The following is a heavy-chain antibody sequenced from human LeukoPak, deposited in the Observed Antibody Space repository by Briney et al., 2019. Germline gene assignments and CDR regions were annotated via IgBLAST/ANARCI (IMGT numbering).Heavy chain of an antibody. CDR3: AKLRNRGTYDSSGYYFDY. CDR2: ISWNSGSK. CDR1: GFTFDDYA. Sequence: GRSLRLSCAASGFTFDDYAMHWVWQAPGKGLEWVSGISWNSGSKGYADSAKGRFTISRDNAKNSLYLQMNSLRTEDTALYYCAKLRNRGTYDSSGYYFDYWGQGTLVTVSS. J-gene: IGHJ4*02. V-gene: IGHV3-9*01. D-gene: IGHD3-22*01.